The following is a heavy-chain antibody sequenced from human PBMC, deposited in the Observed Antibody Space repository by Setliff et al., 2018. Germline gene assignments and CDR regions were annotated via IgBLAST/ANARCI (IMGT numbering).Heavy chain of an antibody. CDR1: GGSISSSY. V-gene: IGHV4-59*01. D-gene: IGHD3-22*01. Sequence: SETLSLTCSVSGGSISSSYWTWIRQPPGKGLEWIGYIYSSGSSNYNPSLKSRVTISVDTSKNQFSLRLSSVTAADTAVYYCARAAKYDSSGYYGFWFDPWGQGNWGTVS. CDR3: ARAAKYDSSGYYGFWFDP. J-gene: IGHJ5*02. CDR2: IYSSGSS.